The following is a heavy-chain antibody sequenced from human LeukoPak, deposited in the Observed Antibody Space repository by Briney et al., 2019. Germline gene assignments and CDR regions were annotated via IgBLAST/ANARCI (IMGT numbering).Heavy chain of an antibody. J-gene: IGHJ4*02. CDR3: ARASYYYDSSGYPGYYFDY. V-gene: IGHV1-2*02. D-gene: IGHD3-22*01. CDR1: GYTFTDYY. Sequence: ASVKVSCTASGYTFTDYYMRWVRQAPGQGLEWMGWINPNSGGTNYAQKFQGRVTMTRDTSISTAYMELSRLRSDDTAVYYCARASYYYDSSGYPGYYFDYWGQGTLVTVSS. CDR2: INPNSGGT.